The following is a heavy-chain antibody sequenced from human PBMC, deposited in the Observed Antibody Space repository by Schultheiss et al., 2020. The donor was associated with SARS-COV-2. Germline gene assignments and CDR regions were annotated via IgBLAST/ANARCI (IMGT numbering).Heavy chain of an antibody. D-gene: IGHD2-2*01. CDR1: GGSISSYY. Sequence: SETLSLTCTVSGGSISSYYWSWIRQPPGKGLEWIGYIYYSGSTNYNPSLKSRVTISVDTSKNQFSLKLSSVTAADTAVYYCARGMKVTGVVVPAATWVHVFDIWGQGTMVTVSS. J-gene: IGHJ3*02. V-gene: IGHV4-59*12. CDR3: ARGMKVTGVVVPAATWVHVFDI. CDR2: IYYSGST.